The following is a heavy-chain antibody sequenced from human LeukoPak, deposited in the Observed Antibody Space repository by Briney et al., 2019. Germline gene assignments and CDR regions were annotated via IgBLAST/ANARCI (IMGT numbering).Heavy chain of an antibody. V-gene: IGHV3-48*04. CDR1: GFTFSSYG. J-gene: IGHJ4*02. CDR3: ARDWRHRDYGSGSLDY. Sequence: GGSLRLSCAVSGFTFSSYGMHWVRQAPGKGLEWVSYISNSGSTMYYADSVKGRFTISRDNAKNSLYLQMNSLRAEDTAVYYCARDWRHRDYGSGSLDYWGQGALVTVSS. D-gene: IGHD3-10*01. CDR2: ISNSGSTM.